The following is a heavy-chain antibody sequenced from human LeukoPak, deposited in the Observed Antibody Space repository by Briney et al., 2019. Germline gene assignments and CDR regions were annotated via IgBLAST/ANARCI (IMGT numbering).Heavy chain of an antibody. J-gene: IGHJ6*02. V-gene: IGHV3-13*01. Sequence: PGGSLRLSCAASGFTFSSYDMHWVRQATGKGLEWVSAIGTAGDTYYPGSVKGRFTISRENAKNSLYLQMNSLRAGDTAVYYCARALYDTLTGYYYGMDVWGQGTTVTVSS. D-gene: IGHD3-9*01. CDR1: GFTFSSYD. CDR2: IGTAGDT. CDR3: ARALYDTLTGYYYGMDV.